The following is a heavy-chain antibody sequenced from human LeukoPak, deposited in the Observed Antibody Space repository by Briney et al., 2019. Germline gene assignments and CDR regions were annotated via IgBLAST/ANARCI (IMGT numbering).Heavy chain of an antibody. D-gene: IGHD5-18*01. CDR3: ARIMDTAMATDAFDI. Sequence: GGSLRLSCAASGFTFISYAIHWVRQAPGKGLEWVAVISFHGTDSFYADSVKGRFTISRDNAKNSLYLQMNSLRAEDTAVYYCARIMDTAMATDAFDIWGQGTMVTVSS. CDR1: GFTFISYA. V-gene: IGHV3-30*04. CDR2: ISFHGTDS. J-gene: IGHJ3*02.